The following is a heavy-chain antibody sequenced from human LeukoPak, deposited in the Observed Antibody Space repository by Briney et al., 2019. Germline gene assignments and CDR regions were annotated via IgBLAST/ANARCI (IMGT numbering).Heavy chain of an antibody. CDR1: GYTFTTYG. CDR3: ARAAVGNGWHSDY. J-gene: IGHJ4*02. V-gene: IGHV1-18*01. D-gene: IGHD6-19*01. CDR2: ISAYNGNT. Sequence: GASVKVSCKISGYTFTTYGITWVRQARGQGLEWMGWISAYNGNTNYARKLQGRVTMTTDTSTTTVYMELRSLRSDDTALYYCARAAVGNGWHSDYWGQGTLVTVSS.